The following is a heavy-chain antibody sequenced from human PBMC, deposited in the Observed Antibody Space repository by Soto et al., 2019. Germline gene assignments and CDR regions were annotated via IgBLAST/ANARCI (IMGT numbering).Heavy chain of an antibody. J-gene: IGHJ4*02. CDR3: AKRAGGSSGPFAY. Sequence: EVQLLESGGGLVQPGGSLRLSCAASGFTFSSYAMNWVRQAPGKGLEWVSGISVGGGNTYYADSVKGRFTMSRDNSQNTLYLQMNSLRAEDTAVYFCAKRAGGSSGPFAYWGQGTLVTVSS. V-gene: IGHV3-23*01. D-gene: IGHD6-19*01. CDR2: ISVGGGNT. CDR1: GFTFSSYA.